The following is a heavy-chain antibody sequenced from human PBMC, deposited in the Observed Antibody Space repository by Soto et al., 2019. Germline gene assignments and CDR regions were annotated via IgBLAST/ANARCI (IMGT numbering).Heavy chain of an antibody. CDR3: ARSREIGVVRTSEPLHWFDP. D-gene: IGHD3-22*01. V-gene: IGHV1-69*01. J-gene: IGHJ5*02. CDR1: GGTFSSYA. Sequence: QVQLVQSGAEVKKPGSSVKVSCKASGGTFSSYAISWVRQAPGQGLEWMGGIIPIFGTANYAQKFQGRVTITADESTSTAYMELSSLRSEDTAVYYCARSREIGVVRTSEPLHWFDPWGQGTLVTVSS. CDR2: IIPIFGTA.